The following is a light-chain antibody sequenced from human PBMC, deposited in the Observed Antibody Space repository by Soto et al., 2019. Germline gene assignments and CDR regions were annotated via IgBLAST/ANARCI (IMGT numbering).Light chain of an antibody. CDR1: QSVSSSY. Sequence: EIVLTQSPGTLSLSPGERATLSCRASQSVSSSYLAWYQQKPGQAPRLLIYGASSRATGIPDRFSGSGSGTDFTLTINNLEPEDFAVYYCQQRSNWPITFGQGTRLEI. V-gene: IGKV3D-20*02. CDR2: GAS. CDR3: QQRSNWPIT. J-gene: IGKJ5*01.